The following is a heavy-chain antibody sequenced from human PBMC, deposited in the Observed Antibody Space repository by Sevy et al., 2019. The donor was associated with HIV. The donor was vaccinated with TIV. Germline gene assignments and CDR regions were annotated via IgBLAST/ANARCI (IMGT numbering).Heavy chain of an antibody. J-gene: IGHJ3*02. CDR2: ISSISSYI. D-gene: IGHD6-13*01. CDR1: GFTFSSYS. V-gene: IGHV3-21*01. Sequence: GGSLRLSCAASGFTFSSYSMNWVRQAPGKGLEWVSSISSISSYIYYADSVKGRFTISRDNAKNSLYLQMNSLRAEDTAVYYCARVRIAAAPYGAFDIWGQGTMVTVSS. CDR3: ARVRIAAAPYGAFDI.